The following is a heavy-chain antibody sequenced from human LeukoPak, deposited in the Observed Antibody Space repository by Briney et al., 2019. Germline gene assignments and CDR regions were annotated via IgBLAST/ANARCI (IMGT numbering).Heavy chain of an antibody. CDR3: ARVDIVATLPFDY. D-gene: IGHD5-12*01. CDR2: INPSGGST. J-gene: IGHJ4*02. V-gene: IGHV1-46*01. Sequence: ASVKVSCKASGYTFTSYYMHWVRQAPGQGLEWMGIINPSGGSTNYTQKFQGRVAMTRDTSTSTVYMYVTSLRSEDTAVYYCARVDIVATLPFDYWGQGTLATVSS. CDR1: GYTFTSYY.